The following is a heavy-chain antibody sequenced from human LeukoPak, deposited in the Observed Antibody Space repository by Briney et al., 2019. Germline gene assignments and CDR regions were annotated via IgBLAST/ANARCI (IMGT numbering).Heavy chain of an antibody. J-gene: IGHJ4*02. CDR2: ISGSGGAP. Sequence: PGGSLRLSCAASGFTFNSYAMSWVRQAPGKGLEWVSLISGSGGAPYYADSVKGRFTISRDNSKKTLYLQMNSLRAEDTALYYCAKVGMAGALYYFDYWGQGTLVTVSS. D-gene: IGHD1-26*01. CDR3: AKVGMAGALYYFDY. V-gene: IGHV3-23*01. CDR1: GFTFNSYA.